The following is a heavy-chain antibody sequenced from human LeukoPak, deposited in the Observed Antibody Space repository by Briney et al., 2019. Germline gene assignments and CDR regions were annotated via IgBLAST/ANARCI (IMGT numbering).Heavy chain of an antibody. D-gene: IGHD1-14*01. CDR2: VSQDERTA. CDR1: GFTFRDYF. Sequence: GGSLRLSCAASGFTFRDYFMHWVRQAPRKGLEWVASVSQDERTALYAGSVEGRFTISRDNSKNTLYLQMNSLRGEDTAVYYCAKDVPASWAPDYWGQGTLVTVSS. CDR3: AKDVPASWAPDY. V-gene: IGHV3-30*18. J-gene: IGHJ4*02.